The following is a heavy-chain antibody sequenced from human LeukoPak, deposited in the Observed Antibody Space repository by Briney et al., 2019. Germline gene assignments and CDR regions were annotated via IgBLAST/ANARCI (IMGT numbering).Heavy chain of an antibody. Sequence: SETLSLTCTVSGGSICSYYWSWIRQPPGKGLEWIGYIYYSGSTNYNPSLKSRVTISVDTSKNQFSLKLSSVTAADTAVYYCARDTIAAAGTIGYYYYYMDVWGKGPRSPSP. D-gene: IGHD6-13*01. J-gene: IGHJ6*03. V-gene: IGHV4-59*01. CDR1: GGSICSYY. CDR3: ARDTIAAAGTIGYYYYYMDV. CDR2: IYYSGST.